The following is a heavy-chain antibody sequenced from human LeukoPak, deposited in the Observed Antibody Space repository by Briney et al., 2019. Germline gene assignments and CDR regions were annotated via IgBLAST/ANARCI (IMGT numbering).Heavy chain of an antibody. Sequence: GASVKVSCKASGYTFTGYYMHWVRQAPGQGLEWMGWINPNSGGTNYAQKFQGRVTMTRDTSISTAYMELSRLRSDDTAVYYCAREFDGRKRDGYKKGFDYWGQGTLVTVSS. J-gene: IGHJ4*02. D-gene: IGHD5-24*01. CDR3: AREFDGRKRDGYKKGFDY. CDR1: GYTFTGYY. CDR2: INPNSGGT. V-gene: IGHV1-2*02.